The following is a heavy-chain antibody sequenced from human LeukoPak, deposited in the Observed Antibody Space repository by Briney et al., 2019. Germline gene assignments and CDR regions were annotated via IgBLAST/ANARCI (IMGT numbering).Heavy chain of an antibody. J-gene: IGHJ5*02. CDR1: GYTFTSYY. D-gene: IGHD4-17*01. CDR3: ARTYYGDYGWFDP. V-gene: IGHV1-46*01. Sequence: ASVKVSCKASGYTFTSYYMHWVRQAPGQGLEWMGIINPSGGSTSYARKFQGRVTMTRDTSTSTVYMELSSLRSEDTAVYYCARTYYGDYGWFDPWGQGTLVTVSS. CDR2: INPSGGST.